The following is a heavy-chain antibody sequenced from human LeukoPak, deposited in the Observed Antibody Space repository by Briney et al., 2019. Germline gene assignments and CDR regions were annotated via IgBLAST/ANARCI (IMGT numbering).Heavy chain of an antibody. V-gene: IGHV3-7*01. D-gene: IGHD1-26*01. CDR2: IQQDGSQK. Sequence: GGSLRLSCAASGFTFSSYWMTWVRQAPGKGLEWVAHIQQDGSQKYYVDSVKGRFTIPRDNAKKSLYLQMNSLRAEDTAVYYCARAGPRGSYGIDYWGQGTLVTVSS. CDR1: GFTFSSYW. J-gene: IGHJ4*02. CDR3: ARAGPRGSYGIDY.